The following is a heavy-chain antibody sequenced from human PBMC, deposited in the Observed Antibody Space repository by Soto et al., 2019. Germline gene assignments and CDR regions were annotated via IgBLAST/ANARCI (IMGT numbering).Heavy chain of an antibody. CDR2: VHYSGGT. D-gene: IGHD3-22*01. CDR1: GASISSSY. V-gene: IGHV4-59*01. J-gene: IGHJ3*01. Sequence: SETLSLTCTVSGASISSSYWSWIRQSPGKGLEWIGYVHYSGGTKDNPSLNGRVSLSIDTSKNQFSLKLSSVAAADTAVYYCARGYYDSRGQSNTFDVRGQGTMVTVSS. CDR3: ARGYYDSRGQSNTFDV.